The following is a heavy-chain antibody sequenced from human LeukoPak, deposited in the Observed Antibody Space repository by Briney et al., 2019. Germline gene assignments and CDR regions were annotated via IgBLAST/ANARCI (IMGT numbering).Heavy chain of an antibody. CDR3: ARYVRARTYYYGMDV. V-gene: IGHV1-18*04. Sequence: GASVKVSCKASGYTFTSYGISWVRQAPGQGLEWMGWISAYNGNTNYAQKLRGRVTMTTDTSTSTAYMELRSLRSDDTAVYYCARYVRARTYYYGMDVWGKGTTVTVSS. J-gene: IGHJ6*04. CDR2: ISAYNGNT. CDR1: GYTFTSYG. D-gene: IGHD3-16*01.